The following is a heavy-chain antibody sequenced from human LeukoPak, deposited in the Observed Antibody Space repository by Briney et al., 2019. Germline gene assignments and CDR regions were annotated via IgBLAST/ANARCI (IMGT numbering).Heavy chain of an antibody. V-gene: IGHV3-30-3*01. CDR2: ISYDGSNQ. CDR3: AIQCGRYCWNSLTY. D-gene: IGHD2-21*02. J-gene: IGHJ4*02. Sequence: PGGSLRLSCAASGFTFSTYTLHWVRQVPGKGLEWVADISYDGSNQYYADSVKGRFSISRDTSKNTLYLQMNSLRDEDTAVYYCAIQCGRYCWNSLTYWGQGTLVTVSS. CDR1: GFTFSTYT.